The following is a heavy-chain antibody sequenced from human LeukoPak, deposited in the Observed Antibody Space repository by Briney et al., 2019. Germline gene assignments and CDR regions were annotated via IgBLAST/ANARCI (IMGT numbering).Heavy chain of an antibody. V-gene: IGHV3-72*01. CDR1: GFTFSDHY. Sequence: PGGSLRLSCAASGFTFSDHYMDWVRQAPGKGLEWVGRVRNKANRYTTEYAASVKGRFTISRDDSQNSLYLQISSLQTEDTAVYYCARNIPGSGYGTPDYRGRGTLVTVSS. CDR2: VRNKANRYTT. CDR3: ARNIPGSGYGTPDY. D-gene: IGHD5-12*01. J-gene: IGHJ4*02.